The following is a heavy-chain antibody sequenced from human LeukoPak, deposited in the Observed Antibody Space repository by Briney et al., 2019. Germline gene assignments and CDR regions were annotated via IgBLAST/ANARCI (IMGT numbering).Heavy chain of an antibody. CDR1: GGSFSGYY. CDR3: ARGQSYYDFWSGYYY. Sequence: SETLSLTCAVYGGSFSGYYWSWIRQSPGKGLEWIGEINHSGSTNYNPSLKSRVTISVDTSKNQFSLKLSSVTAADTAVYYCARGQSYYDFWSGYYYWGQGTLVTVSS. J-gene: IGHJ4*02. V-gene: IGHV4-34*01. D-gene: IGHD3-3*01. CDR2: INHSGST.